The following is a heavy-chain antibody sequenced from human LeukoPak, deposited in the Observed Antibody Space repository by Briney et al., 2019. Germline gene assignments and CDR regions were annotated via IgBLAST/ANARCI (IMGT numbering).Heavy chain of an antibody. CDR2: IISILGIA. V-gene: IGHV1-69*04. J-gene: IGHJ4*02. Sequence: GASVKVSCKASGGTFSSYAFSWVRQAPGQGLEWMGRIISILGIADYAQKFQGRVTITADKSTSTAYMELSSLRSEDTAVYYCASGSLGADSDYWGQGTLVTVSS. D-gene: IGHD3-3*01. CDR3: ASGSLGADSDY. CDR1: GGTFSSYA.